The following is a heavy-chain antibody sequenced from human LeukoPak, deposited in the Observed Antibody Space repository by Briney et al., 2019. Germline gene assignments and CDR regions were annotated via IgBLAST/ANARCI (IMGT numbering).Heavy chain of an antibody. CDR2: FSSRKNIV. V-gene: IGHV3-48*01. CDR3: VRDQQWESPHYFDF. D-gene: IGHD1-26*01. J-gene: IGHJ4*02. CDR1: GFSFDNYG. Sequence: GGSLRLSCVTSGFSFDNYGMSWVRRAPGKGLEWISYFSSRKNIVNYADSVKGRFTISRDKAKTSLYLQMNSLRAEDTAVYYRVRDQQWESPHYFDFWGQGTPVTVSS.